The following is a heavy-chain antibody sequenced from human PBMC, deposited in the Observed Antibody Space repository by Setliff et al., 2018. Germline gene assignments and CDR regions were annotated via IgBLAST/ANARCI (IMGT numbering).Heavy chain of an antibody. CDR2: SNHGGST. J-gene: IGHJ4*02. CDR3: ARGSRIAGRAIDF. D-gene: IGHD6-6*01. Sequence: ASETLSLTCAVYGASFSGSYCSWIRQTPGKGLEWIGESNHGGSTSYHPSLKSRLTMSVDTSKNQFSLKLSSVTAADTAVYYCARGSRIAGRAIDFWGQGTLVTVSS. V-gene: IGHV4-34*01. CDR1: GASFSGSY.